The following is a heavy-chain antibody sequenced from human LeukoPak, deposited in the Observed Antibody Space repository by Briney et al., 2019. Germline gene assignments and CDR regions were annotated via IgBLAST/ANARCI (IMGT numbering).Heavy chain of an antibody. CDR3: ARGSVGATSELDY. D-gene: IGHD1-26*01. J-gene: IGHJ4*02. V-gene: IGHV1-46*01. CDR1: GYTFTGYY. Sequence: ASVKVSCKASGYTFTGYYMHWVRQAPGQGLEWMGIINPSGGSTSYAQKFQGRVTMTRDMSTSTVYMELSSLRCEDTAVYYCARGSVGATSELDYWGQGTLVTVSS. CDR2: INPSGGST.